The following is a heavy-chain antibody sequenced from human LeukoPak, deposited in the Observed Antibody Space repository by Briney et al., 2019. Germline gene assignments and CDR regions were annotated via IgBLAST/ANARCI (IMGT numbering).Heavy chain of an antibody. D-gene: IGHD1-26*01. CDR3: ARGAGYSREVNYYYYMDV. Sequence: SETLSLTCTVSYDSIGTYLWNWVRQPAGKGLEWIGRIFASGSTFYSPSLKSRVTMSVDTSKSQFSLKLNSVTAADTAVYYCARGAGYSREVNYYYYMDVWGKGTTVTVSS. CDR1: YDSIGTYL. V-gene: IGHV4-4*07. CDR2: IFASGST. J-gene: IGHJ6*03.